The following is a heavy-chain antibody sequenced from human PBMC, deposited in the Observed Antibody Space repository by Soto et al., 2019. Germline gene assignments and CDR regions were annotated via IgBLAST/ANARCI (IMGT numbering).Heavy chain of an antibody. J-gene: IGHJ4*01. CDR2: ISSSSSYI. CDR1: GFTFSSYS. Sequence: GGSLRLSCAASGFTFSSYSMNWVRQAPGKGLEWVSSISSSSSYIYYADSVKGRFTISRDNAKNSLYLQMNSLRSEDTAVYYCARDHVLRYFDWPFYFDYWGHGTLVTFSS. CDR3: ARDHVLRYFDWPFYFDY. V-gene: IGHV3-21*01. D-gene: IGHD3-9*01.